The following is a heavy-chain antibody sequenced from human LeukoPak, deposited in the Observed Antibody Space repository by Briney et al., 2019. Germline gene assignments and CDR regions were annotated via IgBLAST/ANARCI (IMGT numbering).Heavy chain of an antibody. D-gene: IGHD4-17*01. CDR3: ARSNLPVTTDDAFDI. V-gene: IGHV4-4*07. CDR1: GGSISSYY. CDR2: IYTSGST. Sequence: ASETLSLTCTVSGGSISSYYWSWIRQPAGKGLEWIGRIYTSGSTNYNPSFKSRVTMSVDTSKNQFSLKLSSVTAADTAVYYCARSNLPVTTDDAFDIWGQGTMVTVSS. J-gene: IGHJ3*02.